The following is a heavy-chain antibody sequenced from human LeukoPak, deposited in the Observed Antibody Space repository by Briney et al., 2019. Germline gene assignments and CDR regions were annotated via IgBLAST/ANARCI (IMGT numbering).Heavy chain of an antibody. CDR3: ARVARYGSGSYPNDY. CDR2: INHSGST. CDR1: GGSSSGYY. D-gene: IGHD3-10*01. V-gene: IGHV4-34*01. J-gene: IGHJ4*02. Sequence: SETLSLTCAVYGGSSSGYYWSWIRQPPGKGLEWIGEINHSGSTNYNPSLKSRVTISVDTSKNQFSLKLSSVTAADTAVYYCARVARYGSGSYPNDYWGQGTPVTVSS.